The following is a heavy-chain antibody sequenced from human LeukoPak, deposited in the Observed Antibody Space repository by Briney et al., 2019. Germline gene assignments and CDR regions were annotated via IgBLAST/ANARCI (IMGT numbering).Heavy chain of an antibody. V-gene: IGHV1-69*04. Sequence: GSSVKVSCKASGGTFSSYAISWVRQAPGQGLEWMGRIIPILGIANYAQKFQGRVTMTRDTSTSTIYMELGSLRSEDTAVYYCARARVGANLLDVWGKGTTVTVSS. CDR3: ARARVGANLLDV. D-gene: IGHD1-26*01. CDR1: GGTFSSYA. J-gene: IGHJ6*04. CDR2: IIPILGIA.